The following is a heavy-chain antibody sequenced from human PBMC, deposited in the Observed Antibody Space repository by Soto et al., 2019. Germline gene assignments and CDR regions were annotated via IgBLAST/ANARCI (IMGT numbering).Heavy chain of an antibody. Sequence: GGSMRLSCAASRYTFSSYAMSWVRQAPGKGLEWVSAISGSGGSTYYADSVKGRFTISRDNSKNTLYLQMNSLRAEDTAVYYCAKVGGSYSYFDYWGQGTLVTVS. V-gene: IGHV3-23*01. D-gene: IGHD1-26*01. CDR1: RYTFSSYA. CDR2: ISGSGGST. CDR3: AKVGGSYSYFDY. J-gene: IGHJ4*02.